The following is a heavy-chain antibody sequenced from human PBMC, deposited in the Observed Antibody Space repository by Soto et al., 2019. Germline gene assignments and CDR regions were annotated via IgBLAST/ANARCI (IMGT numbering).Heavy chain of an antibody. J-gene: IGHJ6*02. CDR3: ARDPSGGYGDRYYYYGMDV. Sequence: GESLKISCKGSGYSFTSYWIGWVRQMPGKGLEWMGIIYPGDSDTRYSPSFQGQVTISADKSISTAYLQWSSLKASDTAMYYCARDPSGGYGDRYYYYGMDVWGQGTTVTVSS. CDR2: IYPGDSDT. V-gene: IGHV5-51*01. D-gene: IGHD4-17*01. CDR1: GYSFTSYW.